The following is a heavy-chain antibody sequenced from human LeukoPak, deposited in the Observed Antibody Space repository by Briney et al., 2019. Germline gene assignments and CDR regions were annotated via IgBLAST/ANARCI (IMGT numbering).Heavy chain of an antibody. J-gene: IGHJ4*02. Sequence: SETLSLTCTVSGGSISSYYWSWIRQPPGKGLEWIGYIYYSGSTNYNPSLKSRVTISVGTSKNQFSLKLSSVTAADTAVYYCAREGGSYDSSGYVDYWGQGTLVTVSS. CDR3: AREGGSYDSSGYVDY. V-gene: IGHV4-59*01. CDR2: IYYSGST. D-gene: IGHD3-22*01. CDR1: GGSISSYY.